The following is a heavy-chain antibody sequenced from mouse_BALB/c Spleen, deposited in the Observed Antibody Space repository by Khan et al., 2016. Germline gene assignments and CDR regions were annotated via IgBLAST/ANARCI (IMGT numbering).Heavy chain of an antibody. V-gene: IGHV5-4*02. D-gene: IGHD2-14*01. Sequence: EVELVESGGGLVKPGGSLKLSCAASGFTFSDYYMYWVRQTPEKRLEWVATISDGGSYTYYPDSVKGRFTISRDNAKNNLYLQLSSLKAEDTARYYGAREGVRRGFAYWGQGTLVTVSA. J-gene: IGHJ3*01. CDR3: AREGVRRGFAY. CDR2: ISDGGSYT. CDR1: GFTFSDYY.